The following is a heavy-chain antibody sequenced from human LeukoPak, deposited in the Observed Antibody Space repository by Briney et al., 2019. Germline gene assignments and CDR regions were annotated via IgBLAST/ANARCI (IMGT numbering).Heavy chain of an antibody. D-gene: IGHD6-6*01. Sequence: GSLRLSCAASGFTFSSYSMNWVRQAPGKGLEWASYISSSSSTIYYADSVKGRFTISRDNAKNSLYLQMNSLRAEDTAVYYCARDHASPKDAFDIWGQGTMVTVSS. V-gene: IGHV3-48*01. CDR2: ISSSSSTI. CDR1: GFTFSSYS. CDR3: ARDHASPKDAFDI. J-gene: IGHJ3*02.